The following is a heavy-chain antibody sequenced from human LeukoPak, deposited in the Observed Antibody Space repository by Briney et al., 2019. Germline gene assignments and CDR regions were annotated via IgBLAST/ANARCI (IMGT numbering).Heavy chain of an antibody. CDR2: IYPGDSDT. V-gene: IGHV5-51*01. Sequence: GASLKISCKVSGYSFTSYWIGWVRQMPGKGLGWMGMIYPGDSDTRYSPSFEGQVTISADKSISTSYLQWSSLKASDTAMYYCAKSDSSGWLLFDYWGQGTLVTVSS. CDR3: AKSDSSGWLLFDY. D-gene: IGHD6-19*01. CDR1: GYSFTSYW. J-gene: IGHJ4*02.